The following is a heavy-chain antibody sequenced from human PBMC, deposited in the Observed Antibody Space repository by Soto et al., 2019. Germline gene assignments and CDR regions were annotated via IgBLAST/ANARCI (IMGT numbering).Heavy chain of an antibody. CDR3: ARDNRYNWNDEGWFDP. V-gene: IGHV1-8*01. CDR1: GYSFSDYD. Sequence: QVQLVQSGAEVKKPGASVKVSCKASGYSFSDYDINWVRQATGQGPEWMGWMNPNSGNTGYAQKLQGRVTMTRNTSINTADMELSSLGSEDTAVYYCARDNRYNWNDEGWFDPWGQGTLVTVSS. J-gene: IGHJ5*02. D-gene: IGHD1-20*01. CDR2: MNPNSGNT.